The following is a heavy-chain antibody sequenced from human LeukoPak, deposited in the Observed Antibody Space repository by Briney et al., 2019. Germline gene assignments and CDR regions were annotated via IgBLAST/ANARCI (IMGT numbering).Heavy chain of an antibody. J-gene: IGHJ4*02. CDR2: IASDGSST. CDR1: GFTFSSYW. V-gene: IGHV3-74*01. D-gene: IGHD6-19*01. CDR3: ARAYSSGWLHFDY. Sequence: GSLGLSCAASGFTFSSYWMNWVRQAPGKGLVWVSRIASDGSSTSYADSVKGRFTISRDNAKNTLYLQMNSLRAEDTAVYYCARAYSSGWLHFDYWGQGTLVTVSS.